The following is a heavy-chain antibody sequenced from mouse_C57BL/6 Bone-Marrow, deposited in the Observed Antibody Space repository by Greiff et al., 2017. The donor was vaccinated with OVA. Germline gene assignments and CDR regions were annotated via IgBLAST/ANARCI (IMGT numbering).Heavy chain of an antibody. V-gene: IGHV1-50*01. D-gene: IGHD1-1*01. CDR1: GYTFTSYW. J-gene: IGHJ1*03. CDR2: IDPSDGYT. Sequence: QVQPQQPGAELVKPGASVKLSCKASGYTFTSYWMQWVKQRPGQGLEWIGEIDPSDGYTNYNQKFKGKATLTADTSSSTAYMQLSSLTSGDSAVYDCARSGYYGSSPWYFDVWGTGTTVTVSS. CDR3: ARSGYYGSSPWYFDV.